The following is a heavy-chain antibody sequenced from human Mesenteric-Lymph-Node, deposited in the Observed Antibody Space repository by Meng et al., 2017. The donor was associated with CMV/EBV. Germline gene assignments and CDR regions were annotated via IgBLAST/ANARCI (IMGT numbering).Heavy chain of an antibody. V-gene: IGHV4-34*01. CDR1: GGSFSGYY. CDR2: INHSGST. Sequence: HVEVTQGGAGPLKPSGTLSVTCAVYGGSFSGYYWNWIRQSPEKGLEWIGEINHSGSTTYNPSFTSRIIISVDTSTNQISLNMSSVTAADTAVYYCARGSSYDILTGYFDYWGQGALVTVSS. CDR3: ARGSSYDILTGYFDY. J-gene: IGHJ4*02. D-gene: IGHD3-9*01.